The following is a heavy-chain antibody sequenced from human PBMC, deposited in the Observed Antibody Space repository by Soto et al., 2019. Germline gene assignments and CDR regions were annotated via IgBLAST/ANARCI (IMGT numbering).Heavy chain of an antibody. V-gene: IGHV3-30-3*01. Sequence: QVQLVESGGGVVQPGRSLRLSCAASGFTFSSYAMHWVRQAPGKGLEWVAVISYDGSNKYYADSVKGRFTISRDNSKNTLYLQMNSRRAEDTAVYYCARVPYYDILTVYLPLVSYYYDYGMDVCGHGTTVTVSS. CDR3: ARVPYYDILTVYLPLVSYYYDYGMDV. CDR1: GFTFSSYA. D-gene: IGHD3-9*01. J-gene: IGHJ6*02. CDR2: ISYDGSNK.